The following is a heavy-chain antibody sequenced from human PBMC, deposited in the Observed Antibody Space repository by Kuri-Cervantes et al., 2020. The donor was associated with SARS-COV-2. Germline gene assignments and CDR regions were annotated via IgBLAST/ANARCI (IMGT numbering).Heavy chain of an antibody. D-gene: IGHD2-8*01. CDR2: FWEDGSNE. J-gene: IGHJ4*02. CDR3: ARAVYNSGFFDF. Sequence: GGFLRHSCAASGFTFSTFGMHWVRQAPGKGPEWVAGFWEDGSNEKYADSVKGRFSISRDNSKKMLYLQMNSLRDEDTAVYYCARAVYNSGFFDFWGQGTLVTVSS. CDR1: GFTFSTFG. V-gene: IGHV3-33*08.